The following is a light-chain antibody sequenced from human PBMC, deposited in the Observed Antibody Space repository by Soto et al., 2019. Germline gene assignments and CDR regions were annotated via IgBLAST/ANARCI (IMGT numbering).Light chain of an antibody. Sequence: EIVMTQSPATLSVSPGERATLSCRASQSVSSNLAWYQQKPGQAPRLLIYGASTRATGIPARFSGSGSGTEFILTIRSLQSEDFAVYYCQQYNNWPPWTFGQGTKVEIK. V-gene: IGKV3-15*01. J-gene: IGKJ1*01. CDR1: QSVSSN. CDR2: GAS. CDR3: QQYNNWPPWT.